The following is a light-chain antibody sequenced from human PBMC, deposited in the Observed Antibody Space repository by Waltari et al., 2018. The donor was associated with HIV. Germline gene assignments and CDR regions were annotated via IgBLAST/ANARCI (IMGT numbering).Light chain of an antibody. CDR1: NPNLGRNS. Sequence: QSVVTQSPSSSATPGRRVTISCPGRNPNLGRNSVYWYRHLSGTTPQLLIYRNIDLPSGVPDRFSGSKSGTSASLVISGLRSEDEADYYCAVWDDSLSGQVFGGGTKLTVL. CDR2: RNI. J-gene: IGLJ3*02. CDR3: AVWDDSLSGQV. V-gene: IGLV1-47*01.